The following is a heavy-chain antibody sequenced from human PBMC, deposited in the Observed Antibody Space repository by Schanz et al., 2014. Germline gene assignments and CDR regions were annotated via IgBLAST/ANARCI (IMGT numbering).Heavy chain of an antibody. J-gene: IGHJ2*01. Sequence: EVQLVASGGGLVQPGGSLRLSCAASGFAVDNYYMSCVRQARGKGLEWVSAISGSGGSTYYADSVKGRFTISRDNTKNSLFLQLNSLRADDTAVYYCARNRGSGGQNWYFDLWGRGTLVTVSS. CDR3: ARNRGSGGQNWYFDL. CDR1: GFAVDNYY. D-gene: IGHD1-26*01. CDR2: ISGSGGST. V-gene: IGHV3-23*04.